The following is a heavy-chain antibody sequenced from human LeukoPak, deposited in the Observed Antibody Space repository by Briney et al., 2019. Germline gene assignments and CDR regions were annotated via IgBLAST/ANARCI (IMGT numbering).Heavy chain of an antibody. V-gene: IGHV4-34*01. CDR3: AREERLLWFGELSTRPYYFDY. Sequence: SETLSLTCAVYGGSFSGYYWSWIRQPPGKGLEWIGEINHSGSTNYNPSLKGRVPISVDTSKNQFSLELSSVTAAGTAVYYCAREERLLWFGELSTRPYYFDYWGQGTLVTVSS. D-gene: IGHD3-10*01. CDR1: GGSFSGYY. CDR2: INHSGST. J-gene: IGHJ4*02.